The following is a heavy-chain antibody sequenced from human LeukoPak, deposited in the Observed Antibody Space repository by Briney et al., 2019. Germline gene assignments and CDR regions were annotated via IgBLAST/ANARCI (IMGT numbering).Heavy chain of an antibody. CDR1: GFTFSSYA. CDR2: ISGSGGST. V-gene: IGHV3-23*01. CDR3: AKGSVPAAIVYYYYGMDV. J-gene: IGHJ6*02. Sequence: PGGSLRLSCAASGFTFSSYAMSWVRQAPGKGLEWVSAISGSGGSTYYADSVKGRFTISRDNSKNTLYLQMNSLRAEDTAVCYYAKGSVPAAIVYYYYGMDVWGQGTTVTVSS. D-gene: IGHD2-2*02.